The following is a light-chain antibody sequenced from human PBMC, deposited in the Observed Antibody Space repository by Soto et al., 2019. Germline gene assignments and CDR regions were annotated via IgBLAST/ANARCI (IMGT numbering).Light chain of an antibody. Sequence: DIQMTQSPSXLXGXXGXXXTXXCRASQTISSWLAWYQQKPGKAPKLLIYKASTLKSGVPSRFSGSGSGTEFTLTISSLQPDDFATYYCQHYNSYSEAFGQGTKVDI. CDR3: QHYNSYSEA. CDR1: QTISSW. V-gene: IGKV1-5*03. CDR2: KAS. J-gene: IGKJ1*01.